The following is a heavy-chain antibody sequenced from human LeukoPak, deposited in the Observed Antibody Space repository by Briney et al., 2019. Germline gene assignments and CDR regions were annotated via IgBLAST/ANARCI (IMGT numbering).Heavy chain of an antibody. CDR2: INPSGGST. J-gene: IGHJ4*02. Sequence: GASVKVSCKASGYTFTSYYMHWVRQAPGQGLEWMGIINPSGGSTSYAQKFQGRVTMTTDTSTSTAYMELRSLRSDDTAVYYCARDGHRMYYYGSSDYRFDYWGQGTLVTVSS. CDR3: ARDGHRMYYYGSSDYRFDY. CDR1: GYTFTSYY. D-gene: IGHD3-22*01. V-gene: IGHV1-46*01.